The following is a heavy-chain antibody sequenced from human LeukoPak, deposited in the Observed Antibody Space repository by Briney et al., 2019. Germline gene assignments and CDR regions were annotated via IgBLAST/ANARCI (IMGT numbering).Heavy chain of an antibody. V-gene: IGHV3-30*02. CDR1: GFTFSSYG. D-gene: IGHD3-10*01. Sequence: GGSLRLSCAASGFTFSSYGMHWVRQAPGKGLEWVAFIRYDGSNKYYADSVKGRFTISRDNSKSTLYLQMNSLRAEDTAVYYGAGAGLGYYYMDVWGKGTTVTVSS. CDR2: IRYDGSNK. J-gene: IGHJ6*03. CDR3: AGAGLGYYYMDV.